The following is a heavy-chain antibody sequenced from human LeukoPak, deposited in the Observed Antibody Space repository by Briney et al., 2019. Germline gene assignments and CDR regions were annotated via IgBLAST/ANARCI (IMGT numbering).Heavy chain of an antibody. J-gene: IGHJ4*02. CDR2: IYSGGST. CDR3: AGDFCSAGSCYPDN. Sequence: PGGSLRLSCTASGFTVSSNYMNWVRQAPGKGLEWVSVIYSGGSTYYADSVKGRFTISRDNSKNTLYLQMTSLRVEDTAVYYCAGDFCSAGSCYPDNWGQGTLVTVSS. D-gene: IGHD2-15*01. CDR1: GFTVSSNY. V-gene: IGHV3-66*01.